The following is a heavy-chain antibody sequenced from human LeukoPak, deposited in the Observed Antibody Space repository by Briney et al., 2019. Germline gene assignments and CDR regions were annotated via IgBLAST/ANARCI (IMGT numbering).Heavy chain of an antibody. V-gene: IGHV3-48*01. CDR3: AKDREPSGMDV. J-gene: IGHJ6*02. CDR1: EXTFSSYS. D-gene: IGHD1-14*01. Sequence: LRLSXAASEXTFSSYSMNWVRQAPGKGLEWVSYITNSGNSKSYADSVKGRFTISRDNSKNTLYLQMNSLRAEDTAVYYCAKDREPSGMDVWGQGTTVTVSS. CDR2: ITNSGNSK.